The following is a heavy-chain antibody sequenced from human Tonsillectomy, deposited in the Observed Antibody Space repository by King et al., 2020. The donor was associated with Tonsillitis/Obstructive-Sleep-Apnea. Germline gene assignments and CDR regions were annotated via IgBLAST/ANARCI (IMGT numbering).Heavy chain of an antibody. D-gene: IGHD2-2*01. J-gene: IGHJ4*02. V-gene: IGHV4-34*01. CDR1: GGSFSGYY. Sequence: VQLQQWGAGLLKPSETLSLTCAVYGGSFSGYYWSWIRQPPGKGLEWIGEINHSGSTNYNPSLKSRVTISVDTSKNQFSLKLSSVTAADTAVYYCARGRPLHSTSHQESFDYWGQGTLVTVSS. CDR3: ARGRPLHSTSHQESFDY. CDR2: INHSGST.